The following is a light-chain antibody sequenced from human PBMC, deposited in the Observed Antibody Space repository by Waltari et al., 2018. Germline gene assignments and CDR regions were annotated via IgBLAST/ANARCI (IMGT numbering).Light chain of an antibody. J-gene: IGLJ2*01. CDR3: YSTDSSGNVQV. CDR1: ALPKEY. CDR2: ADV. Sequence: SYELTQPPSVSVSPGQTARITCSGDALPKEYAYGYQQKSGQAPVQVIYADVKRPSVIPERFSGSSSGTMVTLTISGAQVEDEADYYCYSTDSSGNVQVFGGGTKLTVL. V-gene: IGLV3-10*01.